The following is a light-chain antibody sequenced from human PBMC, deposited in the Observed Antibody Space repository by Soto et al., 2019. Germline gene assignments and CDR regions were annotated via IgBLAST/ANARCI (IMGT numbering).Light chain of an antibody. CDR1: SSDVGNYII. CDR3: VSYTTSASYV. J-gene: IGLJ1*01. Sequence: QSVLTQPASVSGSPGQSITISCTGTSSDVGNYIIVSWYRQHPGKAPKLMIYDINNRPSGVSNRFSGSKSGNTASLTISGLQAEDEADYYCVSYTTSASYVFGTGTKVTVL. CDR2: DIN. V-gene: IGLV2-14*01.